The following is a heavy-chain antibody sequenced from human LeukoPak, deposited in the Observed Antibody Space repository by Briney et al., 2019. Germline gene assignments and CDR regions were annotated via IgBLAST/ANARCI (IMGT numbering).Heavy chain of an antibody. J-gene: IGHJ6*03. V-gene: IGHV1-69*05. Sequence: SVKVSCKASGGTFSSYAISWVRQAPGQGLEWMGGIIPIFGTANYAQKFQGRVTITTDESTSTAYMELSSLRSEDTAVYYCASAGFGELSYYYCMDVWGKGTTVTVSS. CDR3: ASAGFGELSYYYCMDV. CDR2: IIPIFGTA. D-gene: IGHD3-10*01. CDR1: GGTFSSYA.